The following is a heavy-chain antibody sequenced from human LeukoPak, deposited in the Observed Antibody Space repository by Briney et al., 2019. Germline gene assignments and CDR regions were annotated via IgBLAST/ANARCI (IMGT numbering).Heavy chain of an antibody. CDR1: GFTFSSYG. J-gene: IGHJ3*02. CDR2: ISYDGSNK. Sequence: GGSLRLSCAASGFTFSSYGMHWVRQAPGKGLEWVAVISYDGSNKYYADSVKGRFTIARDNSKNTLYLQMNSLRAEDTAVYYCAKDFSGIRYGYRSDAFDIWGQGTMVTVSS. CDR3: AKDFSGIRYGYRSDAFDI. V-gene: IGHV3-30*18. D-gene: IGHD5-18*01.